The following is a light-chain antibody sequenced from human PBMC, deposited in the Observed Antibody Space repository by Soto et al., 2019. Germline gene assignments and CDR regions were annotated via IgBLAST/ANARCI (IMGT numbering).Light chain of an antibody. CDR3: SSYTSRDTLV. CDR2: DVS. J-gene: IGLJ3*02. V-gene: IGLV2-14*03. Sequence: QSALTQPASVSGSPGQSITISCTGTSSDVGGYDHVSWYQQHPGKAPKLMIYDVSNRPSEVSNRFSGSKSGNTASLAVSGLQAEDEADYYCSSYTSRDTLVFGGGTKLTVL. CDR1: SSDVGGYDH.